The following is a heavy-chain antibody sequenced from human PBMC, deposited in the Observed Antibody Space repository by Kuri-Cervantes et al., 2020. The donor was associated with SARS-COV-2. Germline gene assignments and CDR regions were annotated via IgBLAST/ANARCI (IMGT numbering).Heavy chain of an antibody. CDR3: ARGNGSGSGGWFDP. CDR2: ISSSSSYI. CDR1: GFTFSSYS. J-gene: IGHJ5*02. V-gene: IGHV3-21*01. D-gene: IGHD3-10*01. Sequence: GESLKISCAASGFTFSSYSMNWVRQAPGKGLEWVSSISSSSSYIYYADSVKGRFTISRDNAKNSLYLQMNSLRAEDTAVYYCARGNGSGSGGWFDPWGQGTLVTVSS.